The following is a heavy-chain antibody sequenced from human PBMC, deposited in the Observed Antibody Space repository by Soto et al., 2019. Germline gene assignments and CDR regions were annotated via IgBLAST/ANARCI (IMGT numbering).Heavy chain of an antibody. Sequence: GGSLRLSCAASGFTFSSYAMSWVRQAPGKGLEWVSAISGSGGSTYYADSVKGRFTISRDNSKNTLYLQMNSLRAEDTAVYYCAKERVSGGYYYYYYMDVWGKGTTVTVSS. CDR2: ISGSGGST. CDR3: AKERVSGGYYYYYYMDV. CDR1: GFTFSSYA. J-gene: IGHJ6*03. D-gene: IGHD3-10*01. V-gene: IGHV3-23*01.